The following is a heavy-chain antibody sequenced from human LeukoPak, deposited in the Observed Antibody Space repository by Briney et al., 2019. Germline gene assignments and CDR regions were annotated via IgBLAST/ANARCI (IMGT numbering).Heavy chain of an antibody. CDR1: GFTFSNHA. Sequence: GGSLRLSCAASGFTFSNHAMTWVRQAPGKGLEWVSGISGSGGSAHYADSVKGRFTISRDNSKNTVYLQMNTLRDEDTAVYYCARAVGPFDYWGQGTLVTVSS. CDR2: ISGSGGSA. CDR3: ARAVGPFDY. V-gene: IGHV3-23*01. D-gene: IGHD3-16*01. J-gene: IGHJ4*02.